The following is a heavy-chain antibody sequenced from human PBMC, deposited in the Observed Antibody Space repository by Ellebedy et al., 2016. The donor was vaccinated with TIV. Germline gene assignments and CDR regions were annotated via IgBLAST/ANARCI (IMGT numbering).Heavy chain of an antibody. CDR1: GGSISSNSYY. V-gene: IGHV4-39*07. D-gene: IGHD2-2*01. CDR3: ASQPVVVVPPDFDY. CDR2: IHYSGTT. Sequence: SETLSLTCTVSGGSISSNSYYWGCIRQPPGKGLEWIGTIHYSGTTYYNPSLKSRVSMSLDTSKNQFSLKLTSVTAAVTAVYYCASQPVVVVPPDFDYWGQGALVTVSS. J-gene: IGHJ4*02.